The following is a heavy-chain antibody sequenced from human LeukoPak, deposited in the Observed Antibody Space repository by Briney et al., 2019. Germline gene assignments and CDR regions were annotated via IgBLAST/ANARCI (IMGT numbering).Heavy chain of an antibody. CDR2: INPNSGDT. J-gene: IGHJ4*02. V-gene: IGHV1-2*02. CDR1: GYTFTGYY. CDR3: ARVGSSGWYVHPTLDY. D-gene: IGHD6-19*01. Sequence: ASVKVSCKASGYTFTGYYMHWVRQAPGQGLEWMGWINPNSGDTNYAQKFQGRVTVTRDTSISTAYMELSWLSTDDTAVFYCARVGSSGWYVHPTLDYSGQGSLFTVSS.